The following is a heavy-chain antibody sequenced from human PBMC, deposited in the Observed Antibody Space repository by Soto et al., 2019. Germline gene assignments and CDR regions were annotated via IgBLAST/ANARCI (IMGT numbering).Heavy chain of an antibody. CDR3: GRVKAVADRPTAAYFDY. J-gene: IGHJ4*02. V-gene: IGHV4-34*01. CDR1: GGSFSGYY. D-gene: IGHD6-19*01. Sequence: SETLSLTCAVYGGSFSGYYWSWIRQPPGKGLEWIGEINHSGSTNYNPSLKSRVTISVDTSKNQFSLKLSSVTAADTAVYYCGRVKAVADRPTAAYFDYWGQGTLVTVS. CDR2: INHSGST.